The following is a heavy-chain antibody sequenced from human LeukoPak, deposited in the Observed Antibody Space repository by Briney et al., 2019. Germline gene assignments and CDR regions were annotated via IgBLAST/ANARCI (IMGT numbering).Heavy chain of an antibody. CDR3: ARHQVGLWFGELSAFDI. J-gene: IGHJ3*02. V-gene: IGHV4-30-4*01. CDR2: IYHSGST. D-gene: IGHD3-10*01. Sequence: SQTLSLTCNVFGGSISNDNYYWSWIRQPPGTGLEWIGYIYHSGSTYYNPSLKSRVTISVDTSKNQFSLKLSSVTAADTAVYYCARHQVGLWFGELSAFDIWGQGTMVTVSS. CDR1: GGSISNDNYY.